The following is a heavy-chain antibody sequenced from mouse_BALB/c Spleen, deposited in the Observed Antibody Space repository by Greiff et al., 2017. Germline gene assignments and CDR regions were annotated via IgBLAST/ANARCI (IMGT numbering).Heavy chain of an antibody. CDR2: INPSTGYT. CDR1: GYTFTSYW. J-gene: IGHJ3*01. CDR3: ARRGYGRTGFAY. D-gene: IGHD2-2*01. Sequence: QVQLQQSGAELAKPGASVKMSCKASGYTFTSYWMHWVKQRPGQGLEWIGYINPSTGYTEYNQKFKDKATLTADKSSSTAYMQLSSLTSEDSAVYYCARRGYGRTGFAYWGQGTLVTVSA. V-gene: IGHV1-7*01.